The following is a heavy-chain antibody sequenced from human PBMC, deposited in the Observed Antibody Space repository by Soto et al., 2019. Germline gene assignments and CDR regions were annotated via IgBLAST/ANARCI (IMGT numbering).Heavy chain of an antibody. Sequence: SGFTFSSYAMSWVRQAPGKGLEWVSAISGSGGSTYYADSVKGRFTISRDDSKNTAYLQMNSLKTEDTAVYYCTSQYCGGDCSRVDPWGQGTLVTVSS. J-gene: IGHJ5*02. V-gene: IGHV3-23*01. CDR3: TSQYCGGDCSRVDP. D-gene: IGHD2-21*02. CDR2: ISGSGGST. CDR1: GFTFSSYA.